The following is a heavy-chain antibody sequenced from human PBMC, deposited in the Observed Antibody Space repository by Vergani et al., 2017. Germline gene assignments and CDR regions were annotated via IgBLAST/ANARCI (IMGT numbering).Heavy chain of an antibody. CDR1: GFTFSDYY. D-gene: IGHD4-17*01. CDR2: ISSSGSTI. CDR3: ARPSAPGDYDALDI. Sequence: QVQLVESGGGLVKPGGSLRLSCAASGFTFSDYYMSWIRQAPGKGLEWVSYISSSGSTIYYADSVKGRFTISRDNAKNSLYLQMNSLRAEETAVYHCARPSAPGDYDALDIWGQGTMVTVSS. V-gene: IGHV3-11*04. J-gene: IGHJ3*02.